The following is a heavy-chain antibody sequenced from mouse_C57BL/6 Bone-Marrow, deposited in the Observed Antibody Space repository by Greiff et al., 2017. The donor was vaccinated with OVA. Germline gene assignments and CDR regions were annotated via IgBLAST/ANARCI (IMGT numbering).Heavy chain of an antibody. D-gene: IGHD3-2*02. J-gene: IGHJ2*01. CDR2: IRNKANGYTT. Sequence: EVKLMESGGGLVQPGGSLSLSCAASGFTFTDYYMSWVRQPPGKALEWLGFIRNKANGYTTEYSASVKGRFTISRDNSQSILYLQMNALRAEDSATYYGARYGDSSGYEGFDYWGQGTTLTVSS. CDR3: ARYGDSSGYEGFDY. CDR1: GFTFTDYY. V-gene: IGHV7-3*01.